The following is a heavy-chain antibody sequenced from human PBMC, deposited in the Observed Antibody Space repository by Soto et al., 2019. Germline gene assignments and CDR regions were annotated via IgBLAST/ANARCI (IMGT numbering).Heavy chain of an antibody. J-gene: IGHJ5*02. CDR2: IYYSGNT. CDR3: ARRDNWNDGWFDP. D-gene: IGHD1-20*01. Sequence: QLQLQESGPGLVKPSETLSLTCTVSGGSVSNNTYYWGWIRQPPGKGLEWIGSIYYSGNTFYNPSLKSRVTISVETSKNQFSLKLRSVTATDTAVYYCARRDNWNDGWFDPWGQGTLVTVSS. CDR1: GGSVSNNTYY. V-gene: IGHV4-39*01.